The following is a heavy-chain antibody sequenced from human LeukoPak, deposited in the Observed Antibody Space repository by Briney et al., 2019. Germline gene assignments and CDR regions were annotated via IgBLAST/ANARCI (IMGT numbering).Heavy chain of an antibody. CDR2: IYYSGST. CDR1: GGTISSYY. V-gene: IGHV4-59*08. D-gene: IGHD5-18*01. J-gene: IGHJ3*02. Sequence: SETLSLTCTVSGGTISSYYWSWIRQPPGKGLEWIGYIYYSGSTNYNPSLKSRVTISVDTSKNQFSLKLSSVTAADTAVYYCARHPGQLWCPYGAFDIWGQGTMVTVSS. CDR3: ARHPGQLWCPYGAFDI.